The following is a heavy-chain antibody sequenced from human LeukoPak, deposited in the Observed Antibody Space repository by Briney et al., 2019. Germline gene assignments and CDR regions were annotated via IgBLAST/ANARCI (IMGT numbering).Heavy chain of an antibody. J-gene: IGHJ6*03. D-gene: IGHD6-13*01. CDR2: IYYSGST. CDR3: AREFGSSWYRGYYYYYYMDV. V-gene: IGHV4-39*07. CDR1: GGSISSSSYY. Sequence: PSETLSLTCTVSGGSISSSSYYWGWIRQPPGKGLEWIGSIYYSGSTYYNPSLKSRVTISVDTSKNPFSLKLSSVTAADTAVYYCAREFGSSWYRGYYYYYYMDVWGKGTTVTVSS.